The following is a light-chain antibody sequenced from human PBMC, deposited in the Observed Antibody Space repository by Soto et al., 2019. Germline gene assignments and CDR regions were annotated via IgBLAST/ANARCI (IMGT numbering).Light chain of an antibody. CDR3: QQSHSTPRN. J-gene: IGKJ2*01. Sequence: DIQMTQSPSSLSASVGDRVTITCRASQSISHYLNWYQQRPGRAPKFLIYAASSLQSGVPSRFSGSGSGTDFTLTISSLQPEDFATYYCQQSHSTPRNFGQGTKLEIK. CDR1: QSISHY. V-gene: IGKV1-39*01. CDR2: AAS.